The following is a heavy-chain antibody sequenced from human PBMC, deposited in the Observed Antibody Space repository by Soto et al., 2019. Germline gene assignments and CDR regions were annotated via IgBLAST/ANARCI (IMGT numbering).Heavy chain of an antibody. Sequence: SVKVSCNASGGTFSSYAISWVRQAPGQGLEWMGVIIPSFGTANYAEKFQGRVTITADKYKSTAYMELRSLRSEDTAVYYCARDQVPGTQGNXWGQGTTVTVS. J-gene: IGHJ6*02. CDR1: GGTFSSYA. CDR2: IIPSFGTA. CDR3: ARDQVPGTQGNX. D-gene: IGHD6-19*01. V-gene: IGHV1-69*06.